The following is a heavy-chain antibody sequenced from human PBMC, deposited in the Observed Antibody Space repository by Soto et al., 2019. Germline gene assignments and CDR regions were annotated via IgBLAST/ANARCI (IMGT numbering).Heavy chain of an antibody. CDR1: GGSVSSGSYY. J-gene: IGHJ5*02. CDR2: IYSSGST. Sequence: PSETLSLTCTVSGGSVSSGSYYWSWIRQPPGKGLEWIGRIYSSGSTNYNPSLKSRVTISLDTSMSHFSLRLRSVSAADTAVYYCARGQRFSDWFDPWGQGTLVTVSS. V-gene: IGHV4-61*03. CDR3: ARGQRFSDWFDP. D-gene: IGHD3-3*01.